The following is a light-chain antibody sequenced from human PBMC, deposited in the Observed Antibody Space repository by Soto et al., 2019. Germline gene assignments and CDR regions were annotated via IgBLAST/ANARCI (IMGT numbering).Light chain of an antibody. Sequence: QSALTQPASVSGSPGQSITISCTGTSSDIGGYKYVSWYQQHPGKAPKLIIFEVSNRPSGVSDRFSGSNSGNTASLTISGLQAEDEDDYYCTSYSRYSVLVLGGGTKVTVL. CDR1: SSDIGGYKY. CDR2: EVS. CDR3: TSYSRYSVLV. V-gene: IGLV2-14*01. J-gene: IGLJ3*02.